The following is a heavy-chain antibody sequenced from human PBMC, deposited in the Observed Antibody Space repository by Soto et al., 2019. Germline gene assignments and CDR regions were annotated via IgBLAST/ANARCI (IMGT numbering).Heavy chain of an antibody. Sequence: QVQLVQSGAEVKRPGSSVKVSCEASGGTFSSLGFTWVRQAPGQGLEWMGGIIPISGRTTFAPTFLGRVTITADESTRTTFMELTAPTSDDTAIFYCATRGTQGRWLEFADYWGQGTLVTVSS. CDR3: ATRGTQGRWLEFADY. CDR1: GGTFSSLG. CDR2: IIPISGRT. J-gene: IGHJ4*02. D-gene: IGHD5-12*01. V-gene: IGHV1-69*01.